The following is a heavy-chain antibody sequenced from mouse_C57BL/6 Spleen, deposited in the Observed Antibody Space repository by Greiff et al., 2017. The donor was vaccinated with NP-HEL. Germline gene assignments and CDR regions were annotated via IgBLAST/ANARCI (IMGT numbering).Heavy chain of an antibody. CDR2: ISDGGSYT. CDR3: AQSPMGSPFAY. Sequence: EVKVVESGGGLVKPGGSLKLSCAASGFTFSSYAMSWVRQTPEKRLEWVATISDGGSYTYYPDNVKGRFTISRDNAKNNLYLQMSHLKSEDTAMYYFAQSPMGSPFAYWGQGTLVTVSA. J-gene: IGHJ3*01. V-gene: IGHV5-4*03. CDR1: GFTFSSYA.